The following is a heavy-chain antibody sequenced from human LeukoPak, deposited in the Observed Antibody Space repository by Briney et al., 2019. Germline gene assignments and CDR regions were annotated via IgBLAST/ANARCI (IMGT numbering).Heavy chain of an antibody. CDR2: ISGSGVST. D-gene: IGHD2-2*01. CDR3: AKDSFSSR. J-gene: IGHJ4*02. V-gene: IGHV3-23*01. Sequence: PGGSLTLSCAASGFTFSSDSMTWVRQAPGKGLEWVSTISGSGVSTFYADPVKGRFTISRDNSKNTLYLHMNSLSAEDTAVYYCAKDSFSSRWGQGTLVTVSS. CDR1: GFTFSSDS.